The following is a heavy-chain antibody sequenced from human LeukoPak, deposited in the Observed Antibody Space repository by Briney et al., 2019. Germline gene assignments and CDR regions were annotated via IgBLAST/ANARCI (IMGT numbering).Heavy chain of an antibody. CDR3: ATSGNYAYPAKY. V-gene: IGHV4-4*07. CDR2: IYPSGNT. CDR1: RGSTSTYY. J-gene: IGHJ4*02. Sequence: SETLSLTCTVSRGSTSTYYWSWIRQPAGKGLEWIGRIYPSGNTNFNPSLMSRVTMSIDTSKNQFSLKLTSVTAADTAVYYCATSGNYAYPAKYWGQGTLVTVSS. D-gene: IGHD1-7*01.